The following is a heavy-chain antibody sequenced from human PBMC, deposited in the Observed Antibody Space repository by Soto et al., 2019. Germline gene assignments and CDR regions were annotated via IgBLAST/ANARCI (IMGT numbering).Heavy chain of an antibody. J-gene: IGHJ4*02. D-gene: IGHD2-2*01. CDR3: ARGKYPQPTQPPESVTYFDY. CDR1: GGSISSYY. V-gene: IGHV4-59*01. CDR2: IYYSGST. Sequence: PSETLSLTCTVSGGSISSYYWSWIRQPPGKGLEWIGYIYYSGSTNYNPSLKSRVTISVDTSKNQFSLKLSSVTAADTAVYYCARGKYPQPTQPPESVTYFDYWGQGTLVTVSS.